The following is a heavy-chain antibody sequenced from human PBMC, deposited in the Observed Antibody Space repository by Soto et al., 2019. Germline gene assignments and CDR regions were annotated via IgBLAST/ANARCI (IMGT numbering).Heavy chain of an antibody. Sequence: GSLRLSCAASGFTFSSYAMSWVRQAPGKGLEWVSAISGSGGSTYYADSVKGRFTISRDNSKNTLYLQMNSLRAEDTAVYYCAKAVAGTMYYYYGMDVWGHGTTVPVS. V-gene: IGHV3-23*01. CDR2: ISGSGGST. J-gene: IGHJ6*02. D-gene: IGHD6-19*01. CDR3: AKAVAGTMYYYYGMDV. CDR1: GFTFSSYA.